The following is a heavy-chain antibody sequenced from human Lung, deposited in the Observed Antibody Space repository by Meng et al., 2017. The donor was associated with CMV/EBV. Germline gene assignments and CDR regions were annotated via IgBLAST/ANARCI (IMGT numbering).Heavy chain of an antibody. J-gene: IGHJ6*02. CDR1: GGTFSNYP. Sequence: SVXVSXKTSGGTFSNYPINWVRQAPGQGLEWMGRFIPMFNISGFAQRFQGRISITADTSTSTGYMELSSLTSEDTAVYFCARGLRYFDWLSPSNYYYGMDVXGQGXPVTVSS. CDR3: ARGLRYFDWLSPSNYYYGMDV. D-gene: IGHD3-9*01. CDR2: FIPMFNIS. V-gene: IGHV1-69*02.